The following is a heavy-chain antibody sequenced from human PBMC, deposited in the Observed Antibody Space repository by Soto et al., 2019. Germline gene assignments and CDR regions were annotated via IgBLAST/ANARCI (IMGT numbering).Heavy chain of an antibody. V-gene: IGHV4-4*07. J-gene: IGHJ3*02. Sequence: SETLSLTCTVSGGPISSYYWSWIRQPAGKGLEWIGRIYTSGSTNYNPSLKSRVTMSVDTSKNQFSLKLSSVTAADTAVYYCARDYDTIRDDAFDIWGQGTMVTVSS. CDR2: IYTSGST. CDR1: GGPISSYY. CDR3: ARDYDTIRDDAFDI. D-gene: IGHD3-22*01.